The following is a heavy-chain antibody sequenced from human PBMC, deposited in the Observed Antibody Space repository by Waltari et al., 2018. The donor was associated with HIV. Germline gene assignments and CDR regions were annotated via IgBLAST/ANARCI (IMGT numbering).Heavy chain of an antibody. CDR1: VFTVGSNY. Sequence: VQLVETGGGLIQPGGSLRLSCTASVFTVGSNYMSWVRQGPGKGLECVSVIYSDGRTYYADSVKGRFTISRDTSKNTLYLQMNSLRAEDTAVYFCGSLRAADYAMDVWGQGTTVTVSS. CDR3: GSLRAADYAMDV. J-gene: IGHJ6*02. CDR2: IYSDGRT. V-gene: IGHV3-53*02. D-gene: IGHD6-13*01.